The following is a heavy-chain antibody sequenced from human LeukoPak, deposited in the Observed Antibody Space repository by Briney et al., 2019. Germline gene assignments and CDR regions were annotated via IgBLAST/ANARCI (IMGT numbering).Heavy chain of an antibody. V-gene: IGHV1-2*06. Sequence: ASVKVSCKASGYTFTGYYMHWVRQAPGQGLEWMGRINPNSGGTNYAQKFRGRVTMTGDTSISTAYMELSRLRSDDTAVYYCARDRRWLQLYDYWGQGTLVTVSS. CDR1: GYTFTGYY. CDR2: INPNSGGT. D-gene: IGHD5-24*01. J-gene: IGHJ4*02. CDR3: ARDRRWLQLYDY.